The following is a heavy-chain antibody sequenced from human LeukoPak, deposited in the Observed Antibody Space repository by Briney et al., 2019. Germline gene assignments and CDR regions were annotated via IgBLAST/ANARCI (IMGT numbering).Heavy chain of an antibody. V-gene: IGHV3-23*01. CDR3: AKEYSVRNQFDH. D-gene: IGHD1-14*01. J-gene: IGHJ4*02. CDR2: ISGSGGST. CDR1: GFTFSSYA. Sequence: GGSLRLSCAASGFTFSSYAMNWVRQAPGKGLQWVSAISGSGGSTYYADSVKGRFTISRDNSKNTVHLQIDSLRIEDTGVYYCAKEYSVRNQFDHWGQGTLVAVSS.